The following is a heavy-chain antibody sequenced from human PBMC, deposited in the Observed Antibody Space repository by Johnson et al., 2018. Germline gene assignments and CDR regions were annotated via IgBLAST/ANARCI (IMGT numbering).Heavy chain of an antibody. D-gene: IGHD3-10*01. J-gene: IGHJ6*03. CDR1: GLTFSTSA. V-gene: IGHV3-23*01. CDR2: ISGHST. CDR3: AKSPGGLLYGSTHDYYAYMDV. Sequence: VQSGGSLRLSCAASGLTFSTSAMSWVRQAPGKGLEWVSLISGHSTYYADSVKGRFTNSRDTSKNTLYLQMNSRGAEDTAVYYCAKSPGGLLYGSTHDYYAYMDVWGQGTTVTFSS.